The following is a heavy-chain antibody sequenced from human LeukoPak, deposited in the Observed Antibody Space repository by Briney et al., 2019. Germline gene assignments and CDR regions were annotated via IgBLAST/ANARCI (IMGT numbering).Heavy chain of an antibody. D-gene: IGHD1-1*01. CDR2: MSYSGSA. Sequence: GSLRLSCAASGFTFSNYWMTWVRQPPGKGLEWIGSMSYSGSAYYNPSLKSRVTISVDTSKNQFSLNLNSVTAADTAVYYCARGGTGDLTYWGQGTLVTVSS. V-gene: IGHV4-39*07. J-gene: IGHJ4*02. CDR1: GFTFSNYW. CDR3: ARGGTGDLTY.